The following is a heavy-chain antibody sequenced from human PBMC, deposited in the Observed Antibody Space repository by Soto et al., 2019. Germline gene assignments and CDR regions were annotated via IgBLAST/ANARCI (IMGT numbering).Heavy chain of an antibody. CDR1: GGTFSSYA. Sequence: GASVKVSCKASGGTFSSYAISWVRQAPGQGLEWMGGIIPIFGTANYAQKFQGRVTITADESTSTAYMELSSLRSEDTAVYYCARDGNDSSGYYYGPNPYFDYWGQGTLVTVSS. V-gene: IGHV1-69*13. CDR2: IIPIFGTA. D-gene: IGHD3-22*01. CDR3: ARDGNDSSGYYYGPNPYFDY. J-gene: IGHJ4*02.